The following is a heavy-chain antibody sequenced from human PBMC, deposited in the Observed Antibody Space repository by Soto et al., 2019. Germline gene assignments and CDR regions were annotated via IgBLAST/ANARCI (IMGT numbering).Heavy chain of an antibody. D-gene: IGHD5-12*01. CDR3: ARAPPGWIVATFLPDY. J-gene: IGHJ4*02. CDR2: ISSSSSYI. V-gene: IGHV3-21*01. Sequence: EVQLVESGGGLVKPGGSLRLSCAASGFTFSSYTMNWVRQAPGKGLEWVSSISSSSSYIYYADSVKGRFTISRDNAKNSLYLQMNSLRAEDTAVYYCARAPPGWIVATFLPDYWGQGTLVTVSS. CDR1: GFTFSSYT.